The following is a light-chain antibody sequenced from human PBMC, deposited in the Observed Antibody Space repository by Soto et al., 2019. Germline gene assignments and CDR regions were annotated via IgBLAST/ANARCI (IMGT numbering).Light chain of an antibody. V-gene: IGLV2-23*02. CDR3: CSYAGSSTSYV. CDR1: SSDVGSYNL. CDR2: EVS. J-gene: IGLJ1*01. Sequence: QSVLTQPASVSGSPGQSITISCTGTSSDVGSYNLVSWHQQHPGKAPKLMIYEVSKRPSGVSNRFSGSKSGNTASLTISGLQAEDEADYYCCSYAGSSTSYVFGTGTKLTVL.